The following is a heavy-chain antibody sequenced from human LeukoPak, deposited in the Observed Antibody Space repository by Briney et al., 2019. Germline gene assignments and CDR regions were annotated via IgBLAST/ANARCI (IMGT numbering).Heavy chain of an antibody. CDR3: ARANGDRTFDY. CDR2: MNPNSGNT. Sequence: GESLKISCKGSGYSFTSYWIGWVRQATGQGLEWMGWMNPNSGNTGYAQKFQGRVTMTRNTSISTAYMELSSLRSEDTAVYYCARANGDRTFDYWGQGTLVTVSS. V-gene: IGHV1-8*02. CDR1: GYSFTSYW. D-gene: IGHD3-10*01. J-gene: IGHJ4*02.